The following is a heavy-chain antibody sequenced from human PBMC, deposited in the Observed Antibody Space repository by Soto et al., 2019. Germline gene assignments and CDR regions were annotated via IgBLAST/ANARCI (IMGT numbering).Heavy chain of an antibody. CDR3: TRRGGYSYYFDC. D-gene: IGHD5-18*01. V-gene: IGHV3-21*01. J-gene: IGHJ4*02. Sequence: EVQLVESGGGLVKPGGSLRLSCAASGFTFSSYSMNWVRQAPGKGLEWVSSITSSTSYIYYAGSVKGRFTISRDNAKNSLYLQMNSRRAEDTAVYYCTRRGGYSYYFDCWGQGTLVTVSS. CDR2: ITSSTSYI. CDR1: GFTFSSYS.